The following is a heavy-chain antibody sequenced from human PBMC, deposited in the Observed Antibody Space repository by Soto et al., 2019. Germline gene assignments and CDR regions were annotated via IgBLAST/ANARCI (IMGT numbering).Heavy chain of an antibody. D-gene: IGHD2-2*01. Sequence: ASVKVSCKASGYTFTSYGISWVRQAPGQGLEWMGWISAYNGNTNYAQKLQGRVTMTTDTSTSTAYMELRSLRSDDTAVYYCAREVVLAAKLTPRNAFDIWGQGTMVTVSS. CDR2: ISAYNGNT. CDR1: GYTFTSYG. CDR3: AREVVLAAKLTPRNAFDI. J-gene: IGHJ3*02. V-gene: IGHV1-18*01.